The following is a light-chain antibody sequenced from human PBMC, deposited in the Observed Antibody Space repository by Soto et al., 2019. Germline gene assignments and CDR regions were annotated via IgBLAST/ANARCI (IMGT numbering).Light chain of an antibody. J-gene: IGKJ1*01. Sequence: AIQMTQSPSSLSASVGDRVTITSRASQGDRNEVAWYQQRPGKAPNLLIYASSTLQSGVPSRFSGSGSGTDFTLTINNLQPDDFATYYCLQDYAYPRTFGQGTKVEIK. CDR2: ASS. CDR3: LQDYAYPRT. CDR1: QGDRNE. V-gene: IGKV1-6*01.